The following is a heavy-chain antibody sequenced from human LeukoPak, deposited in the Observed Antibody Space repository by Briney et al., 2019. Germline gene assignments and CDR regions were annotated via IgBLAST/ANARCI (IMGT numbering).Heavy chain of an antibody. D-gene: IGHD1-1*01. Sequence: GESLKISCKASGYNFATYWIGWVRHMPVKGLEWMGIIYPSDSDTRYSPSFQGQVTISADKSISTAYLQWSSLKASDTAMYYCARQTGTYFDYWGQGTLVTVSS. CDR3: ARQTGTYFDY. CDR2: IYPSDSDT. V-gene: IGHV5-51*01. CDR1: GYNFATYW. J-gene: IGHJ4*02.